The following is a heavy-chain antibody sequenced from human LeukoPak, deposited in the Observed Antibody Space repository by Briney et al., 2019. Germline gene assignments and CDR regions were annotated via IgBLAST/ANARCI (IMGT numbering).Heavy chain of an antibody. CDR2: IIPIFGTA. Sequence: ASVKVSCKASGGTFSSYAISWVRQAPGQGLEWMGGIIPIFGTANYAQKFQGRVTITADKSTSTAYVELSSLRSEDTAVYYCARAHLSSSSTDYMDVWGKGTTVTVSS. CDR1: GGTFSSYA. J-gene: IGHJ6*03. D-gene: IGHD6-6*01. V-gene: IGHV1-69*06. CDR3: ARAHLSSSSTDYMDV.